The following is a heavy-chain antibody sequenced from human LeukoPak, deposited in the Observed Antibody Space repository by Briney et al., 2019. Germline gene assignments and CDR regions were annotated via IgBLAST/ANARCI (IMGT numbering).Heavy chain of an antibody. V-gene: IGHV4-31*03. CDR2: IYYSGST. D-gene: IGHD5-18*01. CDR3: ARVGEYSYGYTGGPDAFDI. Sequence: SETLSLTCTVSGGSISSGGYYWSWIRQHPGKGLEWIGYIYYSGSTNYNPSLKSRVTISVDTSKNQFSLKLSSVTAADTAVYYCARVGEYSYGYTGGPDAFDIWGQGTMVTVSS. CDR1: GGSISSGGYY. J-gene: IGHJ3*02.